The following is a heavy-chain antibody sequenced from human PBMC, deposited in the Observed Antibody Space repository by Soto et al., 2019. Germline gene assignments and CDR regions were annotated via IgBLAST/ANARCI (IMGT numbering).Heavy chain of an antibody. CDR2: TNAGNGNT. Sequence: ASVKVSCKASGYTFTSYAMHWVRQAPGQRLEWMGWTNAGNGNTKYSQKFQGRVTITRDTSASTAYMELSSLRSEDTAVYYCARGGLALMDVWGQGTTVTVS. D-gene: IGHD3-16*01. J-gene: IGHJ6*02. CDR3: ARGGLALMDV. V-gene: IGHV1-3*01. CDR1: GYTFTSYA.